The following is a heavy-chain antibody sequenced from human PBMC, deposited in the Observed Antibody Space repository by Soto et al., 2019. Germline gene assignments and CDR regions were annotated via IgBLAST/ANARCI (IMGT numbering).Heavy chain of an antibody. CDR1: GFTFSSYG. D-gene: IGHD2-15*01. J-gene: IGHJ6*03. Sequence: GGSLRLSCAASGFTFSSYGMHWVRQAPGKGLEWVAVISYDGSNKYYADSVKGRFTISRDNSKNTLYLQMNSLRAEDTAVYYCAKDLRGREGYYYYYMDVWGKGTTVTVSS. CDR3: AKDLRGREGYYYYYMDV. CDR2: ISYDGSNK. V-gene: IGHV3-30*18.